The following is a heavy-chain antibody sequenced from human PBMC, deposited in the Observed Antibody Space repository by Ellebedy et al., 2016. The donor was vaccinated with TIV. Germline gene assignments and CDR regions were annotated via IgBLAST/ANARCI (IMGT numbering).Heavy chain of an antibody. Sequence: GGSLRLSXAASGFAFSDYAMYWVRQAPGKGLEWVAVIWYDGSNKYYADSVKGRFTISRDNSKNTLYLQMNSLRAEDTAVYYCAKVRGVGAHAGVVVDYWGQGTLVTVSS. CDR3: AKVRGVGAHAGVVVDY. V-gene: IGHV3-33*06. CDR2: IWYDGSNK. CDR1: GFAFSDYA. D-gene: IGHD1-26*01. J-gene: IGHJ4*02.